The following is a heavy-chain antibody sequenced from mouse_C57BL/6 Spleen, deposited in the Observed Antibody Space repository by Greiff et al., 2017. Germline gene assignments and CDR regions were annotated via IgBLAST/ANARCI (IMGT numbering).Heavy chain of an antibody. CDR2: ISSGGDYI. V-gene: IGHV5-9-1*02. CDR3: TRAGYYGSSPYAMDY. CDR1: GFTFSSYA. Sequence: EVQLVESGEGLVKPGGSLKLSCAASGFTFSSYAMSWVRQTPEKRLEWVAYISSGGDYIYYADTVKGRFTISRDNARNTLYLQMSSLKSEDTAMYYCTRAGYYGSSPYAMDYWGQGTSVTVSS. D-gene: IGHD1-1*01. J-gene: IGHJ4*01.